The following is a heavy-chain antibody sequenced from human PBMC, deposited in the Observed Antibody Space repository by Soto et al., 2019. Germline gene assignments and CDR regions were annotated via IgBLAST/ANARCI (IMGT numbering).Heavy chain of an antibody. J-gene: IGHJ5*02. CDR2: ISPTSDHI. Sequence: EVQLLQSEGGLVQPGGSLRLSCEASGFIFSASAMSWVRQAPGKGLEWVSAISPTSDHIYYANSVTGRFTISRDNSKNTLYFHPTSRRGDDTAVYYCTKGGGGDHGSWGQGTLVAVSS. CDR1: GFIFSASA. D-gene: IGHD2-21*02. CDR3: TKGGGGDHGS. V-gene: IGHV3-23*01.